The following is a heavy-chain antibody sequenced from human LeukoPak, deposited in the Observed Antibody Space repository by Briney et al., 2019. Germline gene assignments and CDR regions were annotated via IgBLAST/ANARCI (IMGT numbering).Heavy chain of an antibody. J-gene: IGHJ4*02. CDR3: ASLIKGDYYGSGSPYYFDY. CDR1: GFTFSSYS. V-gene: IGHV3-21*01. Sequence: KTGGSLRLSCAASGFTFSSYSMNWVRQAPGKGLEWVSSISSSSSYIYYADSVKGRFTISRDNAKNSLYLQMNSLRAEDTAVYYCASLIKGDYYGSGSPYYFDYWGQGTLVTVSS. CDR2: ISSSSSYI. D-gene: IGHD3-10*01.